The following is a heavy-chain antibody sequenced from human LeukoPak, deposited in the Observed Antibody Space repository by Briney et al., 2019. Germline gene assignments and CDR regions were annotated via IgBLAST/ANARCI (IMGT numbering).Heavy chain of an antibody. CDR3: ARDGYSSSWFPYYFDY. D-gene: IGHD6-13*01. J-gene: IGHJ4*02. V-gene: IGHV3-48*03. CDR1: GFTFSTYE. Sequence: PGGSLRLSCEASGFTFSTYEMNWVRQAPGKGLGWVSFISSSGSTIYYADSVKGRFTISRDNAKNSLYLQMHSLRAEDTAVYYCARDGYSSSWFPYYFDYWGQGILVTVSS. CDR2: ISSSGSTI.